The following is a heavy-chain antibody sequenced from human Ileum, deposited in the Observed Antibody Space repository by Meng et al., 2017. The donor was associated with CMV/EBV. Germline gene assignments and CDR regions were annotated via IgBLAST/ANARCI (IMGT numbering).Heavy chain of an antibody. V-gene: IGHV1-18*01. CDR2: ISGHNGNT. Sequence: SCKASGYTFPSYGLSWVRQAPGQGLEWMGWISGHNGNTNYAQKLQGRVTVTTDTSTNTTYMELRSLRSDDTAVYYCARENSGSFGYWGQGTLVTVSS. CDR1: GYTFPSYG. D-gene: IGHD3-22*01. CDR3: ARENSGSFGY. J-gene: IGHJ4*02.